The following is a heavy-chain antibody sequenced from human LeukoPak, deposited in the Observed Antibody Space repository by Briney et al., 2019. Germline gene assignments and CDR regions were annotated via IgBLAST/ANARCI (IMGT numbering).Heavy chain of an antibody. CDR2: VTGSNSNT. J-gene: IGHJ4*02. CDR3: AKDRSSATSCSNY. CDR1: GFNFTNYA. Sequence: GGSLRLSCAASGFNFTNYALTWVRQAPGKGLDWVSAVTGSNSNTYYADSVKGRFTISRDNSKNILYLEMNSLRVEDTAIYYCAKDRSSATSCSNYWGRGTLVTVSS. D-gene: IGHD2-2*01. V-gene: IGHV3-23*01.